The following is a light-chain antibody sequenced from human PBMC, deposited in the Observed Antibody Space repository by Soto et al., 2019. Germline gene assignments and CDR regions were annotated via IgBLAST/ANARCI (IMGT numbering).Light chain of an antibody. J-gene: IGLJ1*01. CDR1: SGDVGGYDY. V-gene: IGLV2-14*01. CDR2: EVT. CDR3: SSHTSGSTRV. Sequence: HSDLPQAASVSGVPGQSIAISCTGTSGDVGGYDYVSWYQQHPDKAPKLMIYEVTKRPSWVSNRFSGSKSGNTASLTISGLQPEDEADYYCSSHTSGSTRVFGSGTKVTVL.